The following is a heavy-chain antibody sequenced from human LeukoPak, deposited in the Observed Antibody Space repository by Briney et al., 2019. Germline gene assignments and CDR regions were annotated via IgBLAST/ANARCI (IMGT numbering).Heavy chain of an antibody. J-gene: IGHJ4*02. CDR3: ARVSGLNNFDY. CDR1: GGSISSSSYY. D-gene: IGHD1/OR15-1a*01. Sequence: SETLSLTCTVSGGSISSSSYYWGWIRQPSGKGLEWIGSIYYSGSTYYNPSLKSRVTISVDTSKDQFSLKLSSVTAADTAIYYCARVSGLNNFDYWGQGTLVTVSS. CDR2: IYYSGST. V-gene: IGHV4-39*07.